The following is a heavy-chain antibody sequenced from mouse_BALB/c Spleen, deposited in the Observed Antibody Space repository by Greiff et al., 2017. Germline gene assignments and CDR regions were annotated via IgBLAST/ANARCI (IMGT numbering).Heavy chain of an antibody. D-gene: IGHD2-4*01. Sequence: EVQLQQSGGGLVKPGGSLKLSCAASGFTFSSYAMSWVRQTPEKRLEWVASISSGGSTYYPDSVKGRFTISRDNARNILYLQMSSLRSEDTAMYYCARGGIIWGQGTLVTVSA. CDR1: GFTFSSYA. CDR3: ARGGII. V-gene: IGHV5-6-5*01. J-gene: IGHJ3*01. CDR2: ISSGGST.